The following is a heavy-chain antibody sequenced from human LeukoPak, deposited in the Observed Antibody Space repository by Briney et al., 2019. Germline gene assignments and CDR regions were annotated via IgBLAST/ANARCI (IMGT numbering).Heavy chain of an antibody. J-gene: IGHJ4*02. V-gene: IGHV3-33*01. D-gene: IGHD3-10*01. CDR1: RFTFSHYG. Sequence: GGSLRLSCTASRFTFSHYGMLWVRQAPGKGLEWLAVIFYDGSKQFYADSVKGRFTISRDNSKNTLYLEMNSLRADDTAVYYCTRDIRGHYFDYWGQGTLVTVSS. CDR2: IFYDGSKQ. CDR3: TRDIRGHYFDY.